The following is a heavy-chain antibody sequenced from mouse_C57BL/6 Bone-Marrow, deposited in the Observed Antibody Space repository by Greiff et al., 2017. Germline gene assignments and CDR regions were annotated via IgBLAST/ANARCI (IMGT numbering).Heavy chain of an antibody. D-gene: IGHD1-1*01. CDR1: GFTFSSYG. V-gene: IGHV5-6*01. CDR3: ARDYSLFAY. Sequence: EVKVVESGGDLVKPGGSLKLSCAASGFTFSSYGMSWVRQTPDKRLEWVATISSGGSYTYYPDSVKGRFTISRDNATNTLYLQMSRLKSEDTAMYYCARDYSLFAYWGQGTLVTVSA. J-gene: IGHJ3*01. CDR2: ISSGGSYT.